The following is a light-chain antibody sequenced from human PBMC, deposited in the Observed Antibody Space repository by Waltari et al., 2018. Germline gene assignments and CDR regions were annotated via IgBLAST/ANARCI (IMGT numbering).Light chain of an antibody. V-gene: IGKV1-17*01. Sequence: DIQMTQSPSSLSASAGDTVTITCRASQGISTYLNWYQQKPGKAPKRLIYAASSLESGVPSRFSGSGSGTDFTLTISSLQPEDFATYYCLQYNSHPRTFGQVTKVEIK. CDR2: AAS. CDR3: LQYNSHPRT. CDR1: QGISTY. J-gene: IGKJ1*01.